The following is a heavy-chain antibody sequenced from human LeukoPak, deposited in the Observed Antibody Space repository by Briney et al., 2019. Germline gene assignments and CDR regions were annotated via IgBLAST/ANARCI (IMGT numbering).Heavy chain of an antibody. Sequence: SETLSLTCDVYGGSFSGYYWSWIRQPPGKGLEWIGEINHSGSTNYNPSLKSRVTISVDTSKNQFSLKLSSVTAADTAVYYCAITGDSSGTNAFDIWGQGTMVTVSS. D-gene: IGHD3-22*01. CDR2: INHSGST. CDR1: GGSFSGYY. J-gene: IGHJ3*02. V-gene: IGHV4-34*01. CDR3: AITGDSSGTNAFDI.